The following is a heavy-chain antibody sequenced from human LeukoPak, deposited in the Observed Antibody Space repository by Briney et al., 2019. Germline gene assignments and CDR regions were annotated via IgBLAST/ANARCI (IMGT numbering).Heavy chain of an antibody. J-gene: IGHJ4*02. V-gene: IGHV4-39*01. D-gene: IGHD7-27*01. CDR3: ARFVTGDGAFDI. CDR2: IYYSGNT. CDR1: GGSISSSSYY. Sequence: SETLSLTCTVSGGSISSSSYYWGWIRQPPGKGLEWIGSIYYSGNTYYNPSLRGRVTISVDTSKNQFSLKLSSVTAADTAVYYCARFVTGDGAFDIWGQGTLVTVSS.